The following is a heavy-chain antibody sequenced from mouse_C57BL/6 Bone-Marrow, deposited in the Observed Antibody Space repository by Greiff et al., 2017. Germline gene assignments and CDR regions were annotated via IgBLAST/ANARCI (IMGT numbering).Heavy chain of an antibody. CDR3: TIYYRTEAMDY. D-gene: IGHD2-1*01. CDR1: GFTFSNYW. Sequence: EVQLVESGGGLVQPGGSMKLSCVASGFTFSNYWMNWVRQSPEKGLEWVAHIRLKSDYYATHYAESVNGRFTISRDDSKSSVYLQMNNLRAEDTVIYYCTIYYRTEAMDYWGQGTSVTVSS. J-gene: IGHJ4*01. V-gene: IGHV6-3*01. CDR2: IRLKSDYYAT.